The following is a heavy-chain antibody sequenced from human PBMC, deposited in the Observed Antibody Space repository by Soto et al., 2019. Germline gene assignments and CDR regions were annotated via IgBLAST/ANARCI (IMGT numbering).Heavy chain of an antibody. CDR3: ARRSNFYYGFDY. CDR1: GGSIASSPYY. V-gene: IGHV4-61*05. D-gene: IGHD3-22*01. Sequence: SETLSLTCTVSGGSIASSPYYWTWIRQPPGKGLEWIGYIYSSGSAGYNPSLKSRVTMLVDTSKNQFSLKLSSVTAADTAVYYCARRSNFYYGFDYWGRGTLVTVSS. J-gene: IGHJ4*02. CDR2: IYSSGSA.